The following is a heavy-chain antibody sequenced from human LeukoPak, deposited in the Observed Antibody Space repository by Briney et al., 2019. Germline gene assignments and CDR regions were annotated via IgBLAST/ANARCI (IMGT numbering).Heavy chain of an antibody. V-gene: IGHV3-49*04. CDR1: GFNFEDYA. D-gene: IGHD1-26*01. Sequence: GGSLRLSCATSGFNFEDYAMNWVRQAPGKGLEWVGLITSKAYGGTTELAASVKGRFSISRDESKPIAYLQMNSLEIEDTGVYYCTREVERGGSYWGGDSWGQGTQVTVSS. CDR3: TREVERGGSYWGGDS. CDR2: ITSKAYGGTT. J-gene: IGHJ4*02.